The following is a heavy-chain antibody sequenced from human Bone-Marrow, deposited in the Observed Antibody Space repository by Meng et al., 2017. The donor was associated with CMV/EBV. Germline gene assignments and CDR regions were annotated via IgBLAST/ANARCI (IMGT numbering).Heavy chain of an antibody. CDR1: GFTFSNAW. V-gene: IGHV3-15*01. J-gene: IGHJ6*02. CDR3: TSQSVFWIEYGYYYYGMDV. Sequence: GGSLRLSCAASGFTFSNAWMSWVRQAPGKGLEWVGRIKSKTDGGTTDYAAPVKGRFTISRDDSKNTLYLQMNSLKTEDTAVYYCTSQSVFWIEYGYYYYGMDVWGQGTMVTVSS. CDR2: IKSKTDGGTT. D-gene: IGHD3-3*01.